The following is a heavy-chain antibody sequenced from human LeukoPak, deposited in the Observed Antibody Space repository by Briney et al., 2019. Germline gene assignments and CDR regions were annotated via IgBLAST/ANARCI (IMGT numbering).Heavy chain of an antibody. Sequence: PSETLSLTCAVYGGSFSGYYWSWIRQPPGKGLEWIGEINHSGSTNYNPSPKSRVTISVDTSKNQFSLKLSSVTAADTAVYYCATSAPGYSGYDCWFDPWGQGTLVTVSS. J-gene: IGHJ5*02. D-gene: IGHD5-12*01. V-gene: IGHV4-34*01. CDR1: GGSFSGYY. CDR2: INHSGST. CDR3: ATSAPGYSGYDCWFDP.